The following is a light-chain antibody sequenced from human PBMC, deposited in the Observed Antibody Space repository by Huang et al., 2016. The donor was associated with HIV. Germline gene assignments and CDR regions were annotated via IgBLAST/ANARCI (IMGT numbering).Light chain of an antibody. CDR1: QSVLYRSNNKNY. CDR3: QQYYSNPLT. J-gene: IGKJ4*01. Sequence: DIVMTQSPDSLAVSLGERATINCKSSQSVLYRSNNKNYFAWYQQKPGQPPKLLIYGASTREAGVAERFSGSGSGTDFTLTIRSLQAEDVAVYYCQQYYSNPLTFGGGTKVEIK. V-gene: IGKV4-1*01. CDR2: GAS.